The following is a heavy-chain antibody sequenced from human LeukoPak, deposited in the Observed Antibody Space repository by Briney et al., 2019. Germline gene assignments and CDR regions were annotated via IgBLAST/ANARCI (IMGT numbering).Heavy chain of an antibody. J-gene: IGHJ6*03. D-gene: IGHD2/OR15-2a*01. CDR3: AKDSNYFYYYYYMDV. Sequence: PGGSLRLSCAASGFTFSSYAMSWVRQAPGKGLEWVSAISGSGGSTYYADSVKGRFTISRDNSKNTLYPQMNSLRAEDTAVYYCAKDSNYFYYYYYMDVWGKGTTVTVSS. CDR1: GFTFSSYA. V-gene: IGHV3-23*01. CDR2: ISGSGGST.